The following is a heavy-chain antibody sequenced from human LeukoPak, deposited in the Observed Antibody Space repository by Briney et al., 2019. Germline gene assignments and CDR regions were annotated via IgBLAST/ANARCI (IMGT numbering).Heavy chain of an antibody. Sequence: GGSLRLSCAASGFSFDDFAMHWVRQAPGKGLEWVSLVTRDGRATFYADSVKGRFTISRDNSKNSLSLQMSSLRAEDTALYFCAKESGHKYFDYWGQGTLVTVSS. J-gene: IGHJ4*02. V-gene: IGHV3-43D*03. CDR3: AKESGHKYFDY. CDR2: VTRDGRAT. CDR1: GFSFDDFA.